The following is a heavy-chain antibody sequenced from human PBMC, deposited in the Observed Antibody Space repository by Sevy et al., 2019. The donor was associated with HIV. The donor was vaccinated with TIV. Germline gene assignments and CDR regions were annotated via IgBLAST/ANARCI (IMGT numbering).Heavy chain of an antibody. CDR3: ARGYGGNSGAFDI. CDR2: PYYSGTT. V-gene: IGHV4-59*01. CDR1: GGSINSYY. Sequence: SETLSLTCTVSGGSINSYYWSWIRQPPGEGLEWIGYPYYSGTTNYNPSLKSRVTISVDTSKGQLSLTLSSVTAADTAVYYCARGYGGNSGAFDIWGQGTMVTVSS. D-gene: IGHD2-21*02. J-gene: IGHJ3*02.